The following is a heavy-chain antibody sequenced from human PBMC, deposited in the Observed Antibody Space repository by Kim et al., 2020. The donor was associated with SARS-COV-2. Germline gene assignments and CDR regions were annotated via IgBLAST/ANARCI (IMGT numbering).Heavy chain of an antibody. J-gene: IGHJ4*01. CDR1: GGSINSGAYY. CDR3: ARSIAVAGLYYFDF. V-gene: IGHV4-39*01. Sequence: SETLSLTCSVSGGSINSGAYYWGWVRQPPGKGLEWLATSYHTGNTFYSASLKTRVSMSMDPSKNQLSLRLGSVTAADTATYFCARSIAVAGLYYFDFWG. D-gene: IGHD6-19*01. CDR2: SYHTGNT.